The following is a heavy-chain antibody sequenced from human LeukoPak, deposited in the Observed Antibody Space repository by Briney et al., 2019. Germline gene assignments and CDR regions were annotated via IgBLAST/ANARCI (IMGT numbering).Heavy chain of an antibody. CDR2: LTKDGSNK. CDR3: TRVIVAVPGYFDYFDF. D-gene: IGHD6-19*01. V-gene: IGHV3-7*01. Sequence: GGSLRLSCTASGFSFSNHYMRGIPRAPGKGLKGWPKLTKDGSNKWHLGSVKGRFTVSRDNARNSLYLQMNSLRAEDTAVYYCTRVIVAVPGYFDYFDFWGQGVLVTVSS. CDR1: GFSFSNHY. J-gene: IGHJ4*02.